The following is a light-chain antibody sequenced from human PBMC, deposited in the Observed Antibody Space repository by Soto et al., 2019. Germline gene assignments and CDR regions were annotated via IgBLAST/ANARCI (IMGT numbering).Light chain of an antibody. V-gene: IGKV4-1*01. Sequence: DIVMTQSPDSLAVSLGERATINCKSSQSVLYSSNNKNYLAWYQQKPGQPPKLLIYWASTRESGVPDRFSGSGSGTDFTLTISSLQAEDVALYYCQQYYTTPFTFGPGTKVDI. CDR2: WAS. CDR1: QSVLYSSNNKNY. J-gene: IGKJ3*01. CDR3: QQYYTTPFT.